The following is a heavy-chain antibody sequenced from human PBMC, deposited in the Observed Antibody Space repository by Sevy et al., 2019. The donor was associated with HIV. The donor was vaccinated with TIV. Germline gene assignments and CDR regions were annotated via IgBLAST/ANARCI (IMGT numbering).Heavy chain of an antibody. V-gene: IGHV3-7*01. D-gene: IGHD3-22*01. Sequence: GGSLRLSCAASGFTFSSYWMSWVRQAPGKGLEWVANIKQDGSEKYYVDSVKGRFTISRDNAKNSLYLQMNSLRAEDMAVYYCARDSSSGYYYGGYYYYGMDVWGQGTTVTVSS. CDR1: GFTFSSYW. J-gene: IGHJ6*02. CDR2: IKQDGSEK. CDR3: ARDSSSGYYYGGYYYYGMDV.